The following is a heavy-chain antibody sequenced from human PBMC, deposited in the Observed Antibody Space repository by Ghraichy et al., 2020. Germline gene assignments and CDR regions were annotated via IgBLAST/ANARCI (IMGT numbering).Heavy chain of an antibody. CDR2: INSDGSST. CDR1: GFTFSSYW. V-gene: IGHV3-74*01. J-gene: IGHJ4*02. Sequence: LSLPCAASGFTFSSYWMHWVRQAPGKGLVWVSRINSDGSSTSYADSVKGRFTISRDNAKNTLYLQMNSLRAEDTAVYYCARDCGNYDFWSGYQDYWGQGTLVTVSS. D-gene: IGHD3-3*01. CDR3: ARDCGNYDFWSGYQDY.